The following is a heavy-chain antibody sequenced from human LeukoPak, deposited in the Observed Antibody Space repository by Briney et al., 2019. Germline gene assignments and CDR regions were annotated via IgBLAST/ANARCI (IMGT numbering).Heavy chain of an antibody. D-gene: IGHD3-16*02. Sequence: GGSLRLSCAASGFTFSGYAMSWVRQAPGKGLEWVSAISGSGGSTYYADSVKGRFTISRDNSKNTLYLQMNSLRAEDTAVYYCAKDPIMITFGGVIVSRWFDPWGQGTLVTVSS. CDR2: ISGSGGST. J-gene: IGHJ5*02. V-gene: IGHV3-23*01. CDR3: AKDPIMITFGGVIVSRWFDP. CDR1: GFTFSGYA.